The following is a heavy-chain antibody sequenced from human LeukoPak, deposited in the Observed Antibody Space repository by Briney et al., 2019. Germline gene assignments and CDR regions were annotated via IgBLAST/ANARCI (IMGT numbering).Heavy chain of an antibody. D-gene: IGHD2-2*03. J-gene: IGHJ3*02. V-gene: IGHV3-33*01. CDR3: ARDGYCSSTSCPPGPFHDAFDI. Sequence: GRSLRLSCAASGFTFSSYGMHWVRQAPGKGLEWVAVIWYDGSNKYYADSVKGRFTISRDNSKNTLYLQMNSLRAEDTAVYYCARDGYCSSTSCPPGPFHDAFDIWGQGTMVTVSS. CDR2: IWYDGSNK. CDR1: GFTFSSYG.